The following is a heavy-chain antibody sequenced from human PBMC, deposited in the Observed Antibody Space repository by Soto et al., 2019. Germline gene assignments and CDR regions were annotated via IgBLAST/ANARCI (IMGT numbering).Heavy chain of an antibody. Sequence: EVQLVASGGGLVQPGGSQRLSCAASGFTFSDYWMHWVRQAPGMGLVWVARINSDETSTNYADSVKGRFTVSRDNAKNTLFLQMNSLRDDDTAVYYCGRDRWSGLPDIWGQGTLVTVSS. CDR3: GRDRWSGLPDI. CDR1: GFTFSDYW. CDR2: INSDETST. D-gene: IGHD3-3*01. J-gene: IGHJ4*02. V-gene: IGHV3-74*01.